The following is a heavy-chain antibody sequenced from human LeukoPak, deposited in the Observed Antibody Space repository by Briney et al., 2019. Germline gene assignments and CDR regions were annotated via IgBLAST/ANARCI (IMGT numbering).Heavy chain of an antibody. CDR3: ARDQELGF. V-gene: IGHV4-4*07. Sequence: PSETLSLTCTVSGASINSYYWNWIRRPAGKGLEWIGRSYISGSTDYNPSLKSRVTVSVDTSKNQFSLKLTSVTAADTAVYYCARDQELGFWGQGTLVTVPS. CDR2: SYISGST. D-gene: IGHD3-10*01. CDR1: GASINSYY. J-gene: IGHJ4*02.